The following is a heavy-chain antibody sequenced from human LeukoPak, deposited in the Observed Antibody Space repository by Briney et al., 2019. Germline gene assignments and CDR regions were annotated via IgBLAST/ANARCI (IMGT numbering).Heavy chain of an antibody. Sequence: GGSLRLSCAASGFTFSTYAMSWVRQAPGKGLEWVSGITNSGDSTYYADSVKGRFTISRDNSKNTLYLQMNSLRVEDTATYYCAKRIAVAGTRYFDYWGQGTLVTVSS. CDR2: ITNSGDST. CDR1: GFTFSTYA. D-gene: IGHD6-19*01. CDR3: AKRIAVAGTRYFDY. V-gene: IGHV3-23*01. J-gene: IGHJ4*02.